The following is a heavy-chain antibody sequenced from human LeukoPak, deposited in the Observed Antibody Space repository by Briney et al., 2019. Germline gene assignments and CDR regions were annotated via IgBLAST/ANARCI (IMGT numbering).Heavy chain of an antibody. CDR1: GFTVSSNY. V-gene: IGHV3-53*01. CDR3: ARISRHYYYDSSGWFDY. CDR2: IYSGGST. D-gene: IGHD3-22*01. Sequence: GGSLRLSCAASGFTVSSNYMSWVRQAPGKGLERVSVIYSGGSTYYADSVKGRFTISRDNSKNTLYLQMNSLRAEDTAVYYCARISRHYYYDSSGWFDYWGQGTLVTVSS. J-gene: IGHJ4*02.